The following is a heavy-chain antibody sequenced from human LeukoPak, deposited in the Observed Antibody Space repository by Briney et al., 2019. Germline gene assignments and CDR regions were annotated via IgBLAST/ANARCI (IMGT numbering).Heavy chain of an antibody. D-gene: IGHD3-16*02. V-gene: IGHV4-59*08. Sequence: PSQTLSLTCTVSGGSIGTYYWSWIRQSPGKGLEWIGYIYVTGTRYNPYLQSRVTISVDSSRNPSFLKMTSVPAADPAVYYCARHIGGGIEDMDVWGKGTKVIVSS. CDR1: GGSIGTYY. CDR2: IYVTGT. J-gene: IGHJ6*03. CDR3: ARHIGGGIEDMDV.